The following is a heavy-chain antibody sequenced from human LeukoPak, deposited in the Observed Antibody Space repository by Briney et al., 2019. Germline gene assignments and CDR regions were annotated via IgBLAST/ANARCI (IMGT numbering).Heavy chain of an antibody. CDR2: ISSSGSTI. V-gene: IGHV3-48*03. Sequence: GSLRLSYAASGFTFSSYEMNWGRQAPGKGLEWVSYISSSGSTIYYAGSVKGRFTISRDNAKNSLYLQMNSLRAEDTAVYYCARDREDTAMVSRGYFDYWGQGTLVTVSS. CDR1: GFTFSSYE. J-gene: IGHJ4*02. CDR3: ARDREDTAMVSRGYFDY. D-gene: IGHD5-18*01.